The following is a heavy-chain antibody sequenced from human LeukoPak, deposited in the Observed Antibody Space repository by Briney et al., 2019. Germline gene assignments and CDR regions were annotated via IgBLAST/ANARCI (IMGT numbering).Heavy chain of an antibody. Sequence: PGGSLRLSCAASGFTFDDYAIHWVRQAPGKGLEWVSGISWNSGNIGYADSVKGRFTISRDNAKNSLYLQMNSLRAEDTALYYCAKASGGSGYTYFDYWGQGTLVTVSS. CDR1: GFTFDDYA. D-gene: IGHD3-22*01. CDR2: ISWNSGNI. CDR3: AKASGGSGYTYFDY. V-gene: IGHV3-9*01. J-gene: IGHJ4*02.